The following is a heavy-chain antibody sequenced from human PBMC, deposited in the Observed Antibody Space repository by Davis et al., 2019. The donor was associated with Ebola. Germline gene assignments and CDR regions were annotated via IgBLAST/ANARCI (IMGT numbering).Heavy chain of an antibody. CDR1: GFTFSRYW. J-gene: IGHJ6*02. CDR3: VSGDGRGSSYDMDV. V-gene: IGHV3-7*03. CDR2: IKPDGSEK. Sequence: GESLKISCAASGFTFSRYWMSWVRQAPGKGLEWVANIKPDGSEKYYVDSVKGRFTISRDNAKNSLFMQMNSLRAEETAVYYCVSGDGRGSSYDMDVWGQGTTVTVSS. D-gene: IGHD5-12*01.